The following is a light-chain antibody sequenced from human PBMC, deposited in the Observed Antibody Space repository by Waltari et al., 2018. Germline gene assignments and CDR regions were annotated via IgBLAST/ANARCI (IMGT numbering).Light chain of an antibody. CDR1: SSDVGGYDY. CDR3: ISYTSTTTYVV. Sequence: QSALTQPASVSASPGQSITISCTGTSSDVGGYDYVSWYQQHPGKAPQLMIYDVNKRPSVVARRFSASKSGNTASLTIFGLQAEDEADYYCISYTSTTTYVVVGGGTKLTVL. J-gene: IGLJ2*01. CDR2: DVN. V-gene: IGLV2-14*03.